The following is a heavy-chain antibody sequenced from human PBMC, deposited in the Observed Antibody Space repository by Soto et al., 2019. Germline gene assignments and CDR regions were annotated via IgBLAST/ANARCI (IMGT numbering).Heavy chain of an antibody. CDR3: ARGRLSGTTGEY. CDR2: IGTTGTTT. J-gene: IGHJ4*02. D-gene: IGHD1-7*01. Sequence: GGSLRLSCVTSGFTFSNYEMNWFRQAPGRGLEWLSYIGTTGTTTYYADSVKGRFTISRDNARNSLYLVMDSLRAEDTAVYYCARGRLSGTTGEYWGQGTLVTVSS. CDR1: GFTFSNYE. V-gene: IGHV3-48*03.